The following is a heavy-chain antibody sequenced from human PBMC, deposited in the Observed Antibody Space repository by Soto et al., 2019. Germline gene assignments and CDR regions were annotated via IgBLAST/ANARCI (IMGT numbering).Heavy chain of an antibody. CDR1: GGSISSGDYY. CDR2: IYYSGST. Sequence: PSETLSLTCTVSGGSISSGDYYWSWIRQPPGKGLEWIGYIYYSGSTYYNPSLKSRVTISVDTSKNQFSLKLSSVTAADTAVYYCARGPYDSSGYLFDYWGQGTLVTVS. J-gene: IGHJ4*02. V-gene: IGHV4-30-4*01. D-gene: IGHD3-22*01. CDR3: ARGPYDSSGYLFDY.